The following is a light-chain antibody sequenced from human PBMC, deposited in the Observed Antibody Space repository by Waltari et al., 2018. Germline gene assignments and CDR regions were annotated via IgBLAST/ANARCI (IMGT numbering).Light chain of an antibody. Sequence: DIQMTQSPSALSASVWDRVTITCRASQSTTTWLAWYQQKPGKAPNLLIYRASTLKSGVPSRFSASGSGTEFTLTISGLQPDEFATYYCQQSYRYPATFGQGTKLEI. CDR3: QQSYRYPAT. J-gene: IGKJ2*01. V-gene: IGKV1-5*03. CDR1: QSTTTW. CDR2: RAS.